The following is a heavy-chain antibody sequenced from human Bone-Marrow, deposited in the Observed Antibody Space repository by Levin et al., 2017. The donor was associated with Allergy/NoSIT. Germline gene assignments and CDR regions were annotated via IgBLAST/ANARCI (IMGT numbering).Heavy chain of an antibody. CDR1: GFMFSSHG. Sequence: AGGSLRLSCAASGFMFSSHGMHWVRQAPGKGLEWVTFIYYDGSDETYSDSVKGRFTISRDNSKNTLDLQMNSLRAEDTAVYYCARDRCSGGSCYVDYWGQGTLVTVSS. J-gene: IGHJ4*02. CDR3: ARDRCSGGSCYVDY. D-gene: IGHD2-15*01. CDR2: IYYDGSDE. V-gene: IGHV3-33*01.